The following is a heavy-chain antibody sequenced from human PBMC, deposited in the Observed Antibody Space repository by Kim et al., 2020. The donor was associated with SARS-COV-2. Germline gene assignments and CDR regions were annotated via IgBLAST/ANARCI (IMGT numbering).Heavy chain of an antibody. V-gene: IGHV3-33*01. CDR2: IWYDGSNK. CDR3: ARQTDETAWVYYFDY. CDR1: GFTFSSYG. D-gene: IGHD7-27*01. J-gene: IGHJ4*02. Sequence: GGSLRLSCAASGFTFSSYGMHWVRQAPGKGLEWVAVIWYDGSNKYYADSVKGRFTISRDNSKNTLYLQMNSLRAEDTAVYYCARQTDETAWVYYFDYWGQGTLVTVSS.